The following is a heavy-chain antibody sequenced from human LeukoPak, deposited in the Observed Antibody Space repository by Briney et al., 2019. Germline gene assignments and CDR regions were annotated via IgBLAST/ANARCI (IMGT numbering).Heavy chain of an antibody. CDR1: GFTFSNFA. D-gene: IGHD2-15*01. CDR3: ARDGGGGLDY. Sequence: GGSLRLSCAASGFTFSNFAMSWVRQAPGKGLEWVSAISGSGHNTYYADSVKGRFTISRDNAKNSLYLQMNSLRAEDTAVYHCARDGGGGLDYWGQGTLVTVSS. CDR2: ISGSGHNT. V-gene: IGHV3-23*01. J-gene: IGHJ4*02.